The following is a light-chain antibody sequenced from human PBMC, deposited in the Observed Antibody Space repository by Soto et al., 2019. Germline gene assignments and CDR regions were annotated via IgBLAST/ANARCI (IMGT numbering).Light chain of an antibody. Sequence: QSVLTQPPSASGSPGQSVTISCTGTSSDVGRYNYVSWYQQYPGKAPKLVIYEVIKRPSGVPDRFSGSKSGNTASLTVSGLQAEDEAHYYFSSYAGNNNLVFGGGTKLTVL. J-gene: IGLJ3*02. CDR2: EVI. CDR3: SSYAGNNNLV. CDR1: SSDVGRYNY. V-gene: IGLV2-8*01.